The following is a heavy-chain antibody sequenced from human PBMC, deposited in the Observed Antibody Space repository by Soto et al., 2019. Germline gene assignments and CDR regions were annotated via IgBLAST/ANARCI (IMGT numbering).Heavy chain of an antibody. D-gene: IGHD2-2*01. CDR2: ISGDAATT. Sequence: ESGGGLVHPGGSLRLSCAGSGFSFRSYAIAWVRQAPGKGLEWVSAISGDAATTSYAESVKGRFAISRDNSKSTLYLQMSSLRVEDTAVYYCARDRFRTASSCYFTWGQGTLVTVSS. CDR1: GFSFRSYA. J-gene: IGHJ5*02. CDR3: ARDRFRTASSCYFT. V-gene: IGHV3-23*01.